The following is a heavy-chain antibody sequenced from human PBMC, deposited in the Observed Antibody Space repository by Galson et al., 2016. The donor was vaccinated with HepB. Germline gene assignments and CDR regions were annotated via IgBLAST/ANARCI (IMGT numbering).Heavy chain of an antibody. CDR2: TSASGHST. CDR3: ARNDRGSMVALYYMDV. V-gene: IGHV3-23*01. J-gene: IGHJ6*03. CDR1: GFIFSNYV. D-gene: IGHD2-15*01. Sequence: SLRLSCAASGFIFSNYVMSWVRQVPGKGLEWVSVTSASGHSTYYADSVKGRFTISRDNSKNTLYLQMNSLRVEDTAVYYCARNDRGSMVALYYMDVWGKGTTVTVSS.